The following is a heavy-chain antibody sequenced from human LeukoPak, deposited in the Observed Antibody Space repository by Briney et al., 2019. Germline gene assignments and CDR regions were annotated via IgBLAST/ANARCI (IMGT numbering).Heavy chain of an antibody. Sequence: GGSLRLSCAASGFTFSSYSMNWVRQMPGKGLEWMGIIYPGDSDTRYSPSFQGQVTISADKSISTAYLQWSSLKASDTAMYYCARQGPPRYSNPDYWGQGTLVTVSS. J-gene: IGHJ4*02. D-gene: IGHD4-11*01. CDR2: IYPGDSDT. V-gene: IGHV5-51*01. CDR3: ARQGPPRYSNPDY. CDR1: GFTFSSYS.